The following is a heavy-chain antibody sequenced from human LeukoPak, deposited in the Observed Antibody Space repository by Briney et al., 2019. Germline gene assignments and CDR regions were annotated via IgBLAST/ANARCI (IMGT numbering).Heavy chain of an antibody. Sequence: GGSLRLFCAASGYIYSIYAMRGVRQAPEKGVVWVSAFRGSGGSTYYADSVKGRFTISRDNSKNTQYLQMNSLRAEDTAVYYCAKDQELLWFGELSSVLDYWGQGTLVTVSS. V-gene: IGHV3-23*01. CDR2: FRGSGGST. J-gene: IGHJ4*02. D-gene: IGHD3-10*01. CDR1: GYIYSIYA. CDR3: AKDQELLWFGELSSVLDY.